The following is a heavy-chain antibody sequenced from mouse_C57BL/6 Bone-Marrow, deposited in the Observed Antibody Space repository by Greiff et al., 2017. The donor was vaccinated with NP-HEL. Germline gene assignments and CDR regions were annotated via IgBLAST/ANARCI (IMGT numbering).Heavy chain of an antibody. J-gene: IGHJ3*01. D-gene: IGHD3-2*02. V-gene: IGHV5-17*01. CDR2: ISSGSSTI. CDR1: GFTFSDYG. Sequence: EVMLVESGGGLVKPGGSLKLSCAASGFTFSDYGMHWVRQAPEKGLEWVAYISSGSSTIYYADTVKGRFTISRDNAKNTLFLQMTSLRSEDTAMYYCARSQLRLLFAYWGQGTLVTVSA. CDR3: ARSQLRLLFAY.